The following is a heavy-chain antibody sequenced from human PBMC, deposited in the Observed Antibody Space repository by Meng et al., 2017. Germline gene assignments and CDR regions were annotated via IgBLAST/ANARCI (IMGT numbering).Heavy chain of an antibody. Sequence: GESLKISCAASGFTFSSYAMSWVRQAPGKGLEWVSAISGSGGSTYYVDSVKGRFTISRDNSKNTLYLQMNSLRAEDTAVYYCAKDERGLWELLPYYYYGMDVWGQGTTVTVSS. CDR1: GFTFSSYA. J-gene: IGHJ6*02. V-gene: IGHV3-23*01. D-gene: IGHD1-26*01. CDR2: ISGSGGST. CDR3: AKDERGLWELLPYYYYGMDV.